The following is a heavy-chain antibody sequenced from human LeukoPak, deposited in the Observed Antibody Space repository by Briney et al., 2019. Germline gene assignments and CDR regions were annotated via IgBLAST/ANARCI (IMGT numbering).Heavy chain of an antibody. V-gene: IGHV4-34*01. D-gene: IGHD3-3*01. Sequence: SETLSLTCAVYGGSFSGYYWSWIRQPPGKGLEWIGEINHSGSTNYNPSLKSRVTISVDTSKNQFSLKLSSVTAADTAVYYCAREWLYYDFWSGYSFDLWGRGTLVTVSS. CDR2: INHSGST. J-gene: IGHJ2*01. CDR3: AREWLYYDFWSGYSFDL. CDR1: GGSFSGYY.